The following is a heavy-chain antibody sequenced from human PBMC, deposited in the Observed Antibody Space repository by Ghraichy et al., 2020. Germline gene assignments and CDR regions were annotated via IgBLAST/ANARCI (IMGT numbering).Heavy chain of an antibody. CDR1: GFTFSHYW. CDR2: IQEDGSQM. D-gene: IGHD3-22*01. J-gene: IGHJ4*02. Sequence: GESLNISCAASGFTFSHYWMTWVRQPPGKGLEWVASIQEDGSQMFYVDSVKGRFTISRDNGKNSLFLQMSSLRAEDTAVYFCARDNTYYDDGSGYPGGYWGQGTLVTVSS. CDR3: ARDNTYYDDGSGYPGGY. V-gene: IGHV3-7*01.